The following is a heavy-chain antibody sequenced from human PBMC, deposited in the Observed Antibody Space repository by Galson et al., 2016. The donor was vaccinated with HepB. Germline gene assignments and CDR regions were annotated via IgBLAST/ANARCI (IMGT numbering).Heavy chain of an antibody. CDR3: ARGGQEYYYDSSGYYKRWYFDL. D-gene: IGHD3-22*01. V-gene: IGHV4-31*03. CDR1: GGSISRGDYY. Sequence: TLSLTCSVSGGSISRGDYYWSWIRQHPGKGLEWIGYIYYRGSTHYSPSLKSRVTISVDTSENQFSLKLSSVTAADTAFYYCARGGQEYYYDSSGYYKRWYFDLWGRGTLVTVSS. J-gene: IGHJ2*01. CDR2: IYYRGST.